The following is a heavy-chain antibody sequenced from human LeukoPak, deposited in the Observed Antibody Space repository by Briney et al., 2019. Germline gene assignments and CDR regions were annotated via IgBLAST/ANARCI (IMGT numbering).Heavy chain of an antibody. CDR1: GFTLSSYW. J-gene: IGHJ4*02. CDR2: IKQDGSQK. V-gene: IGHV3-7*04. CDR3: ARGRSSWYYFDY. Sequence: GGSLRLSCAASGFTLSSYWMSWVRQAPGKGLEWVANIKQDGSQKYYVDSVKSRFTISRDNAKNSLYLQMNSLRAEDTAVYYCARGRSSWYYFDYWGQGTLVTVSS. D-gene: IGHD6-13*01.